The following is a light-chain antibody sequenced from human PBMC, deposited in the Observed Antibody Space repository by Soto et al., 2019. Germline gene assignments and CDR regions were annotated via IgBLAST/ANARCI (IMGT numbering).Light chain of an antibody. CDR2: DNG. CDR1: SSNIGSNY. CDR3: GTWDNSLSAV. J-gene: IGLJ2*01. Sequence: QSVLTQPPSVSAAPGQKVTISCSGSSSNIGSNYVSWYQQLPGAAPKLLIYDNGERPSGIPDRFSGSQSGTSATLGITGLQTGDEADYYCGTWDNSLSAVFGGGTKLTVL. V-gene: IGLV1-51*01.